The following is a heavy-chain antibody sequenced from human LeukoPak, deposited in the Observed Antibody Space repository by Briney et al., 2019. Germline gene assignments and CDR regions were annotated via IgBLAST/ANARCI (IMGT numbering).Heavy chain of an antibody. J-gene: IGHJ4*02. D-gene: IGHD3-16*02. CDR2: IIPIFGSA. Sequence: ASVNVSCKASGGTFSSYAISWVRQAPGQGLEWMGGIIPIFGSANYAQRFQGRVTITADESTNTVYMELSSLRSEDTAVYYCARDYVRNTSFYFDYWGQGTLVTVSS. CDR1: GGTFSSYA. V-gene: IGHV1-69*13. CDR3: ARDYVRNTSFYFDY.